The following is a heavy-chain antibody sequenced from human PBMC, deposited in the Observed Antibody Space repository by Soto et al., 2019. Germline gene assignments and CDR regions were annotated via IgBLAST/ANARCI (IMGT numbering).Heavy chain of an antibody. J-gene: IGHJ5*02. D-gene: IGHD6-13*01. CDR3: ARDSGSSWYPNGFDP. CDR2: INAGNGNT. CDR1: GYTFTSYA. V-gene: IGHV1-3*01. Sequence: QVQLVQSGAEVKKPGASVKVSCKASGYTFTSYAMHWVRQAPGQRLEWMGWINAGNGNTKYSQTCQGRVTMTRDTSASTAYKELSSLRSEDTAVYYCARDSGSSWYPNGFDPWGQGTRVTVSS.